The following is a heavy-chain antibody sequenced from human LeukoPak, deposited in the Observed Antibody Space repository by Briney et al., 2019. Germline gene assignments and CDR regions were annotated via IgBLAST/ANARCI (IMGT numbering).Heavy chain of an antibody. D-gene: IGHD2-15*01. CDR2: INPNSGGT. V-gene: IGHV1-2*04. J-gene: IGHJ4*02. CDR3: ARDRCSGGSCYSFDY. Sequence: EASVKVSCKASGYTFTGYYMHWVRQAPAQGLEWMGWINPNSGGTNYAQKFQGWVTMTRDTSISTAYMELSRLRSDDTAVYYCARDRCSGGSCYSFDYWGQGTLVTVSS. CDR1: GYTFTGYY.